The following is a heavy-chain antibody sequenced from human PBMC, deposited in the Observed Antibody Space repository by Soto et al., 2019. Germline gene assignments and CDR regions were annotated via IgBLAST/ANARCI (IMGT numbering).Heavy chain of an antibody. CDR2: ISGSGGST. Sequence: GGSLRLSCAASGFTFSSYAMSWVRQAPGKGLEWVSGISGSGGSTDYADSVKGRFTISRDNSKNTLYLQMNSLRVEDTAVYYCAKDTSVVPAAIVDYWGQGTMVTVSS. CDR3: AKDTSVVPAAIVDY. D-gene: IGHD2-2*02. V-gene: IGHV3-23*01. CDR1: GFTFSSYA. J-gene: IGHJ4*02.